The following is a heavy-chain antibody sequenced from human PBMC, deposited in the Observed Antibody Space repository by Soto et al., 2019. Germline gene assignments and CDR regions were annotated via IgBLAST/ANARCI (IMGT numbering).Heavy chain of an antibody. J-gene: IGHJ4*02. V-gene: IGHV3-7*04. CDR3: GREKWLQPDY. CDR1: GLNFNNAW. Sequence: EVQLVESGGDLVQPGGSLRLTCVVSGLNFNNAWMNWVRQAPGKGMEWVANINPDGSAEGYVHAVRGRFTISRDNAKNSLYLQMNSLRADDTAVYYCGREKWLQPDYWGQGTLVTVSS. CDR2: INPDGSAE. D-gene: IGHD5-12*01.